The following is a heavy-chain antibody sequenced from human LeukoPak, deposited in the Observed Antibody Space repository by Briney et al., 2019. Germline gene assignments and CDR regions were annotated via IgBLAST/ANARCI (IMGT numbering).Heavy chain of an antibody. Sequence: SETLSLTCAVYGESFSGYYWSWIRQPPGKGLTRLGEINHSGSINYNPSLKSRVTISLDPSKSQFSLKLSSMTAADTAVYYCARGKYDSGGYYLDYWGQGTLVTVSS. CDR2: INHSGSI. V-gene: IGHV4-34*01. CDR1: GESFSGYY. CDR3: ARGKYDSGGYYLDY. D-gene: IGHD3-22*01. J-gene: IGHJ4*02.